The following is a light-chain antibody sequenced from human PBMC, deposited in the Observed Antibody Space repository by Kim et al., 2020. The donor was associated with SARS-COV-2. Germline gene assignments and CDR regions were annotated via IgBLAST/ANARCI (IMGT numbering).Light chain of an antibody. CDR2: GKN. Sequence: LGQTVRITCKGDSLRSYYASWYQQKPGQAPVLVIYGKNNRPSGIPDRFSGSSSGNTASLTITGAQAEDEADYYCNSRDSSGNHVVFGGGTQLTVL. V-gene: IGLV3-19*01. CDR3: NSRDSSGNHVV. CDR1: SLRSYY. J-gene: IGLJ2*01.